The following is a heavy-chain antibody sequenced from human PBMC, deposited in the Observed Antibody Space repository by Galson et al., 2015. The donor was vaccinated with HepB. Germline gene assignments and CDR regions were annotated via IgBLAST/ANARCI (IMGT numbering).Heavy chain of an antibody. CDR3: ARGSYDSSGYYPPYFDY. V-gene: IGHV4-31*03. D-gene: IGHD3-22*01. CDR1: GGSISSGGYY. Sequence: TLSLTCTVSGGSISSGGYYWSWIRQHPGKGLEWIGYIYYSGSTYYNPSLKSRVTISVDTSKNQFSLKLSSVTAADTAVYYRARGSYDSSGYYPPYFDYWGQGTLVTVSS. CDR2: IYYSGST. J-gene: IGHJ4*02.